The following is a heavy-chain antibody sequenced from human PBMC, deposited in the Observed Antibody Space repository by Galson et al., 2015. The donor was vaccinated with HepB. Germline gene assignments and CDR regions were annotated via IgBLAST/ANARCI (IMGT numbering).Heavy chain of an antibody. J-gene: IGHJ4*02. CDR1: GYTFTSYG. CDR2: ISAYNGNT. Sequence: SVKASCKASGYTFTSYGISWVRQAPGQGLEWMGWISAYNGNTNYAQKLQGRVTMTTDTSTSTAYMELRSLRSDDTAVYYCARDRASPSYSSSWYEGNYFDYWGQGTLVTVSS. D-gene: IGHD6-13*01. V-gene: IGHV1-18*04. CDR3: ARDRASPSYSSSWYEGNYFDY.